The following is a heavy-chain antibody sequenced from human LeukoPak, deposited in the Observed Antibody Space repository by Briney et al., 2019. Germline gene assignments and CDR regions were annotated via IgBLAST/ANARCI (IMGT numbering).Heavy chain of an antibody. CDR2: IYYSGST. CDR1: GGSISSYY. Sequence: SETLSLTCTVSGGSISSYYWSWIRQPPGKGLEWIGYIYYSGSTNYNPSLKSRVTISVDTSKNQFSLKLSSVTAADTAVYYCARGAYYYDSSGYFFDYWGQGTLVAVSS. V-gene: IGHV4-59*01. J-gene: IGHJ4*02. D-gene: IGHD3-22*01. CDR3: ARGAYYYDSSGYFFDY.